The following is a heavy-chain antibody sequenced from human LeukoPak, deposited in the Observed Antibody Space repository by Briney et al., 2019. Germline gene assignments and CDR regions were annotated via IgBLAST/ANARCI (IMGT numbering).Heavy chain of an antibody. J-gene: IGHJ6*03. V-gene: IGHV4-31*03. Sequence: SETLSLTCTVSGGSISSGGYYWSWLRQHPGKGLEWIGYIYYSGSTYYNPSLKSRVTISVDTSKNQFSLKLSSVTAADTAVYYCRGSSSVDYYYYMDVWGKGTTVTVSS. CDR1: GGSISSGGYY. CDR3: RGSSSVDYYYYMDV. CDR2: IYYSGST. D-gene: IGHD6-6*01.